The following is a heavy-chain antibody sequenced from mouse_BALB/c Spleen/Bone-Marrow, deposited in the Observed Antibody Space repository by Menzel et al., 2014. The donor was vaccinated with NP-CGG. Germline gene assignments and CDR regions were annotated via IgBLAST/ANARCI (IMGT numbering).Heavy chain of an antibody. CDR2: INPSNGRT. Sequence: VKLQESGAELVKPGASVKLSCKASGYTFTSYWMHWVKQRPGQGLEWIGEINPSNGRTNYNEKFKSKATLTVDKSSSTAYMQLSSLTSEDSAVYYCARGTTTVVATDFWGQGTTLTVSS. CDR1: GYTFTSYW. V-gene: IGHV1S81*02. J-gene: IGHJ2*01. CDR3: ARGTTTVVATDF. D-gene: IGHD1-1*01.